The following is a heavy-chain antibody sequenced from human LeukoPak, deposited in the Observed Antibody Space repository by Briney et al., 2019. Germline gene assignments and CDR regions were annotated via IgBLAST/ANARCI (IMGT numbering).Heavy chain of an antibody. J-gene: IGHJ3*02. V-gene: IGHV4-61*02. D-gene: IGHD5-12*01. Sequence: SETLSLTCTVSGGSISSGSYYWSWIRQPAGKGLEWIGRIYTSGSTNYNLSLKSRVTISVDTSKNQFSLKLSSVTAADTAVYYCARAVSGYHRPAFDIWGQGTMVTVSS. CDR1: GGSISSGSYY. CDR3: ARAVSGYHRPAFDI. CDR2: IYTSGST.